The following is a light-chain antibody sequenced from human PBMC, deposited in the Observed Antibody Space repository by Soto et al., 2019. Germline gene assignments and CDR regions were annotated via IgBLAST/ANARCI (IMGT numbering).Light chain of an antibody. J-gene: IGLJ1*01. CDR2: EVS. CDR1: SSDVGTYNR. V-gene: IGLV2-18*02. CDR3: SSYTSSSTYV. Sequence: QSVLTQPPSGYGSPGQSVTISCTGTSSDVGTYNRVSWYQQPPGTAPKLMIYEVSNRPSGVPDRFSGSKSGDTASLTISGLQAEDEADYYCSSYTSSSTYVFGTGTKVTV.